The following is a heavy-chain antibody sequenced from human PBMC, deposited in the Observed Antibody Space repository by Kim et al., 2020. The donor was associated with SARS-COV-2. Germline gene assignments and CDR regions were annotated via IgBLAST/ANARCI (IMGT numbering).Heavy chain of an antibody. J-gene: IGHJ3*02. V-gene: IGHV3-30*18. CDR3: AKIPAAGTKIHAFDI. Sequence: GGSLRLSCAASGFTFSSYGMHWVRQAPGKGLEWVAVISYDGSNKYYADSVKGRFTISRDNSKNTLYLQMNSLRAEDTAVYYCAKIPAAGTKIHAFDIWGQGTMVTVSS. CDR1: GFTFSSYG. CDR2: ISYDGSNK. D-gene: IGHD6-13*01.